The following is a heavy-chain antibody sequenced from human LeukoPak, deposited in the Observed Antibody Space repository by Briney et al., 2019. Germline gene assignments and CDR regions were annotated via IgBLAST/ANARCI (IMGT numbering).Heavy chain of an antibody. CDR2: INHSGST. CDR3: ASRTAMVTWAY. V-gene: IGHV4-34*01. CDR1: GGSFSGYY. Sequence: PSETLSLTCAVYGGSFSGYYWSWIRQPPGKGLEWIGEINHSGSTNYNPSLKSRVTISVDTSKNQFSLKLSSVTAADTAVYYCASRTAMVTWAYWGQGTLLTVSS. D-gene: IGHD5-18*01. J-gene: IGHJ4*02.